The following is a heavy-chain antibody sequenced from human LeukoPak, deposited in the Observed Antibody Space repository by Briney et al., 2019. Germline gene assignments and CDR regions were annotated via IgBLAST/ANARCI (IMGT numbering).Heavy chain of an antibody. D-gene: IGHD6-19*01. CDR3: ARMIAVAGADAFDI. CDR2: FDPEDGET. Sequence: ASVKASCKVPGYTLTELSMHWVRQAPGKGLEWMGGFDPEDGETIYAQKFQGRVTMTEDTSTDTAYMELSSLRSEDTAVYYCARMIAVAGADAFDIWGQGTMVTVSS. J-gene: IGHJ3*02. V-gene: IGHV1-24*01. CDR1: GYTLTELS.